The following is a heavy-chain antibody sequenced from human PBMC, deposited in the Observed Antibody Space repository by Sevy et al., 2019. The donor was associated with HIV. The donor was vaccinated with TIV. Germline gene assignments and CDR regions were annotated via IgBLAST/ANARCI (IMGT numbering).Heavy chain of an antibody. CDR2: INPNRGGT. J-gene: IGHJ6*02. CDR1: GYTFTGYY. CDR3: AGAFGGVIAYYYYYGMDV. D-gene: IGHD3-16*02. Sequence: ASVKVSCKASGYTFTGYYMHWVRQAPGQGLEWMGWINPNRGGTNYAQKFQGRVTMTRDTSISTAYMELSRLRSDDTAVYYCAGAFGGVIAYYYYYGMDVWGQGTTVTVSS. V-gene: IGHV1-2*02.